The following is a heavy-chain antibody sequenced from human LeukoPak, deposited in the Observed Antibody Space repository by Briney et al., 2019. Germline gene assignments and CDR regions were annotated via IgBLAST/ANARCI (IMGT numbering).Heavy chain of an antibody. CDR1: GGSISSSSYY. CDR3: AVESYYYGMDV. J-gene: IGHJ6*02. Sequence: PSETLSLTCTVSGGSISSSSYYWGWIRQPPGKGLEWIGSIYYSGSTYYNPSLKSRVTISVDTSKNQFSLKLSSVTAADTAVYYCAVESYYYGMDVWGQGTTVTVSS. V-gene: IGHV4-39*01. CDR2: IYYSGST. D-gene: IGHD1-1*01.